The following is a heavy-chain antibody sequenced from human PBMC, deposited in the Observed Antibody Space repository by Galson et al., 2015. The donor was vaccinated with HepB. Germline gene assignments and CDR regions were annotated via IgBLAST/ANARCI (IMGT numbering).Heavy chain of an antibody. Sequence: SVKVSCKASGGSFSSSGIAWVRQAPGQGLEWLGGIIPAFGTGNFAQKFQGRVTITADESTSTAYMELSSLRSEDTAVYYCTRIKKFVMVTDATDDYYYAMDVWGQGTTVTVAS. J-gene: IGHJ6*02. CDR2: IIPAFGTG. CDR3: TRIKKFVMVTDATDDYYYAMDV. D-gene: IGHD2-21*02. V-gene: IGHV1-69*13. CDR1: GGSFSSSG.